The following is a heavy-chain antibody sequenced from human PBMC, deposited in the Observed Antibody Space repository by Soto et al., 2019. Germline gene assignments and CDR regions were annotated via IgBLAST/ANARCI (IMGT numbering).Heavy chain of an antibody. Sequence: SEILSLTCTVSGGYISNYYWRCIRQPPGKGLEWIGYIYYSGSTNYNPSLKSRVTISVDTSKNQFSLKLSSVTAADTAVYYCARHTPSTSLDYWGQGTLVTVSS. CDR1: GGYISNYY. V-gene: IGHV4-59*01. CDR3: ARHTPSTSLDY. D-gene: IGHD4-4*01. J-gene: IGHJ4*02. CDR2: IYYSGST.